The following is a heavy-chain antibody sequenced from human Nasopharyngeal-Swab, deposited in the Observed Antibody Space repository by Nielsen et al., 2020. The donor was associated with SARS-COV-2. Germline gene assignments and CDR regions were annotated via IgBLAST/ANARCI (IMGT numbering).Heavy chain of an antibody. D-gene: IGHD2-2*01. CDR2: TYYSGST. V-gene: IGHV4-30-4*01. CDR3: ARAEVPAALDY. Sequence: WIRQPPGKGLEWIGYTYYSGSTYYNPSLKSRVTISVDTSKNQFSLKLSSVTAADTAVYYCARAEVPAALDYWGQGTLVTVSS. J-gene: IGHJ4*02.